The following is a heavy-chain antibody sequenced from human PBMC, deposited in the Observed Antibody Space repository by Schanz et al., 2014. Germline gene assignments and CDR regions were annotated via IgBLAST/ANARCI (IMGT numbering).Heavy chain of an antibody. CDR3: ARVGGGILTSWYSLDS. D-gene: IGHD2-8*02. CDR1: GDSISSGSYY. J-gene: IGHJ4*02. V-gene: IGHV4-31*03. Sequence: QVQLQESGPGLVRPSQTLSLTCTVSGDSISSGSYYWSWIRQHPGKGLEWIGYIYFNGITYYKPSLKARLIISVDTSKNQFSLKMPSLTAADTAVYFCARVGGGILTSWYSLDSWGQGTLVTVSS. CDR2: IYFNGIT.